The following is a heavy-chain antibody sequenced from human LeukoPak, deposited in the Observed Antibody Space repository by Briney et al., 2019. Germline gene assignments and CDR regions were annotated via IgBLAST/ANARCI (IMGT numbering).Heavy chain of an antibody. CDR2: ISSNSVNT. CDR1: GFTFSSYA. V-gene: IGHV3-23*01. D-gene: IGHD7-27*01. CDR3: AKVNWGSRCFDY. Sequence: GGSLRLSCAASGFTFSSYAMTWVRQTPGKGKEGDSLISSNSVNTYYADSVKGRFTISRDNSKNTLYVQTNSLRAEDTAVYHCAKVNWGSRCFDYWGQGTLVTVSS. J-gene: IGHJ4*02.